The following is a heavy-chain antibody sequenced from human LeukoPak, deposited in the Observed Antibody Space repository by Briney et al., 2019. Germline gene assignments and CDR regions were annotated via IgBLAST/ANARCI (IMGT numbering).Heavy chain of an antibody. CDR1: GFXFSGYW. J-gene: IGHJ3*02. Sequence: GGSLRLSSAVSGFXFSGYWIYWVRQAPGKGLVWVSRISSDGSRISYADSVKGRFTISRDDAKKTLDLQTNSLRAEDTAVYFCARDNGRNGFDIWGQGTMVTVSS. CDR3: ARDNGRNGFDI. CDR2: ISSDGSRI. V-gene: IGHV3-74*01.